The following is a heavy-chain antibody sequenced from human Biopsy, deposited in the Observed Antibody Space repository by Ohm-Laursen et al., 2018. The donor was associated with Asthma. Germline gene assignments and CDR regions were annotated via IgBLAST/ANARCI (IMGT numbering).Heavy chain of an antibody. CDR3: AKITTDRQKANNWFDP. CDR1: GFTFSNYG. V-gene: IGHV3-30*18. D-gene: IGHD3-22*01. Sequence: SLRLSCAASGFTFSNYGMHWVRQAPGRGLELVAVISYDGYKKYYADSVKGRFTISRDNSRNTLYLQLSTLRVEDTAVYFCAKITTDRQKANNWFDPWGQGTLVTVSS. J-gene: IGHJ5*02. CDR2: ISYDGYKK.